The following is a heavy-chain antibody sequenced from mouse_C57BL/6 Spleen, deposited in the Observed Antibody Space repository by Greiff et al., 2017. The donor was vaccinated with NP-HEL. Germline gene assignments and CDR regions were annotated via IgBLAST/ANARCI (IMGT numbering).Heavy chain of an antibody. Sequence: QVQLQQPGAELVKPGASVKLSCKASGYTFTSYWMHWVKQRPGQGLEWIGMIHPNSGSTNYNEKFKGKATLTADKSSSTAYMQLSSLTSEDSAVYFCARNGLLRAMDYWGQGTSVTVSS. CDR3: ARNGLLRAMDY. CDR2: IHPNSGST. D-gene: IGHD1-2*01. CDR1: GYTFTSYW. J-gene: IGHJ4*01. V-gene: IGHV1-64*01.